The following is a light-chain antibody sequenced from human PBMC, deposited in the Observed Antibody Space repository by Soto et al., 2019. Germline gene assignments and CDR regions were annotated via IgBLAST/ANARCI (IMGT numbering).Light chain of an antibody. CDR1: SSNIGSNY. CDR2: NSN. CDR3: AAWDDSLSVVV. Sequence: QAVLTQPPSASGTPGQRVTISCSGSSSNIGSNYVYWYQQLPGTAPKLLIYNSNQRPSGVPDRFSGSKSGTSASLAISGLRSEDEADYYCAAWDDSLSVVVFGGGTKLTVL. V-gene: IGLV1-47*02. J-gene: IGLJ2*01.